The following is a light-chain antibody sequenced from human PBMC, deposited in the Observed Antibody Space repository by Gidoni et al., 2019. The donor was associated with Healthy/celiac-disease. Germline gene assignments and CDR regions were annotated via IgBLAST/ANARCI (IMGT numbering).Light chain of an antibody. V-gene: IGKV3-20*01. CDR2: GAS. J-gene: IGKJ2*01. CDR3: QQYGSSPLYT. CDR1: QSVSSSY. Sequence: EIVLTQSPGTLPLSPGERATLSCRASQSVSSSYLAWYQQNPGQAPRLLIYGASSRATGIPDRFSGSGSGTDFTLTISRLEPEDFAVYYCQQYGSSPLYTFXXXTKLEIK.